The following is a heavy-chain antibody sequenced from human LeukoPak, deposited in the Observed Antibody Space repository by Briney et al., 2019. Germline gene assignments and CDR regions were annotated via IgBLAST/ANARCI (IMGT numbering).Heavy chain of an antibody. Sequence: SETLSLTCSVSGGSISSGPYFWSWIRQSPGQGLEWIGYIWPSGSTNYNPSLKSRVTISVDTSKNQFSLKLSSVTAADTAVYYCARHFAWFGEFYFDYWGQGTLVTVSS. CDR2: IWPSGST. J-gene: IGHJ4*02. CDR1: GGSISSGPYF. CDR3: ARHFAWFGEFYFDY. D-gene: IGHD3-10*01. V-gene: IGHV4-30-2*06.